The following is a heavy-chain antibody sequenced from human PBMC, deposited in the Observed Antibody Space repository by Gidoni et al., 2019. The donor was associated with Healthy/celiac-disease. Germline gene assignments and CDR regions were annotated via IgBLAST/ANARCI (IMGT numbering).Heavy chain of an antibody. CDR2: IRSSRSYI. D-gene: IGHD6-13*01. Sequence: VQVVEYGGCRVRPGGSLRLPCAASGFTFRSYSMNWVSQAPGKGLEWCSSIRSSRSYIYYADSVKGLFTISRDNAKNSLYLQMNSLRAEDTSVYYCAGGNGAAAGTLLPSWGQGTLVTVSS. V-gene: IGHV3-21*01. CDR1: GFTFRSYS. CDR3: AGGNGAAAGTLLPS. J-gene: IGHJ5*02.